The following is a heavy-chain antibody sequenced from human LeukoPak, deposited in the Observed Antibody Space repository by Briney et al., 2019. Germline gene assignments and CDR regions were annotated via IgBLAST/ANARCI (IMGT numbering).Heavy chain of an antibody. CDR3: ARDKIVGATNFDY. CDR2: VNRDGSET. V-gene: IGHV3-7*01. J-gene: IGHJ4*02. D-gene: IGHD1-26*01. CDR1: GFALSSHW. Sequence: GGSLRLSCAASGFALSSHWMTWVRQVPGRGPEWVANVNRDGSETYYLDSAKGRFTISKDNAKNSLYLQMNSLRAEDTAVYYCARDKIVGATNFDYWGQGTLVTVSS.